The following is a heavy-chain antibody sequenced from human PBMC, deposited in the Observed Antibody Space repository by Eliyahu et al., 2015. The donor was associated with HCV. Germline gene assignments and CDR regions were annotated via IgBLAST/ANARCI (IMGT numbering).Heavy chain of an antibody. CDR3: VRGRGWTGLGN. CDR2: IKSKTDGGTI. J-gene: IGHJ4*02. D-gene: IGHD6-19*01. V-gene: IGHV3-15*01. Sequence: EVQLVESGGGLVKPGGSLRLSCAASGFTYSNAWMNWVRQAPGKGLEGVGRIKSKTDGGTIDYGAPVKGRFTISRDDSKSTLYLEMNSLKTEDTAIYYCVRGRGWTGLGNWGQGAPVTVSS. CDR1: GFTYSNAW.